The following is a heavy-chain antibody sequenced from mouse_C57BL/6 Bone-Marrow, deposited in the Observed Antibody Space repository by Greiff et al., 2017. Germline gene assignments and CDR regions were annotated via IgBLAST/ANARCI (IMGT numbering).Heavy chain of an antibody. CDR1: GYTFTDYN. D-gene: IGHD4-1*01. CDR2: INPNNGGT. V-gene: IGHV1-18*01. CDR3: ARRLGRGYAMDY. Sequence: EVQLQQSGPELVKPGASVKIPCKASGYTFTDYNMDWVKQSHGKSLEWIGGINPNNGGTTYNQKFKGKATLTVDKSSSTAYMELRSLTSEDTAVYSCARRLGRGYAMDYWGQGTSVTVSS. J-gene: IGHJ4*01.